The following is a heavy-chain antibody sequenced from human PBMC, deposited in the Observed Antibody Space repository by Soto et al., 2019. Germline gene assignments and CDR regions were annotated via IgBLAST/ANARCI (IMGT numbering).Heavy chain of an antibody. CDR3: ARDARDSYGQRNFDY. Sequence: GASVKVSCKASGGTFSSYATSWARQAPGQGLEWMGGIIPIFGTANYAQKFQGRVTITADKSTSTAYMELSSLRSEDTAVYYCARDARDSYGQRNFDYWGQGTLVTVSS. CDR1: GGTFSSYA. D-gene: IGHD5-18*01. CDR2: IIPIFGTA. V-gene: IGHV1-69*06. J-gene: IGHJ4*02.